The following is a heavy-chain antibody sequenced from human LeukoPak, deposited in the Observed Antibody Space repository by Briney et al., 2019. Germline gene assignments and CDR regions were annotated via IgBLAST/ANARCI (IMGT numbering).Heavy chain of an antibody. D-gene: IGHD3-16*02. V-gene: IGHV3-23*01. Sequence: GGSLRLSCAASGFTFSSYAMSWVRQAPGKGLEWVSAISGSGGSTYYADSVKGRFTNSRDNSKNTLYLQMNSLRAEDTAVYYCAKDKALWDYVWGSYRYNVFDYWGQGTWSPSPQ. CDR2: ISGSGGST. CDR3: AKDKALWDYVWGSYRYNVFDY. J-gene: IGHJ4*02. CDR1: GFTFSSYA.